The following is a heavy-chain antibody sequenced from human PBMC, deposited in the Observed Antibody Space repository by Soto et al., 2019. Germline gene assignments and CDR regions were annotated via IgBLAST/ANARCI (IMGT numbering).Heavy chain of an antibody. CDR2: ISGSGGST. CDR1: GFNFDNYA. V-gene: IGHV3-23*01. J-gene: IGHJ4*02. D-gene: IGHD5-12*01. Sequence: EVQLLESGGGLVQPGGSRRLSCAASGFNFDNYAMTWVRQAPGKGLEWVSSISGSGGSTYYADSVKGRFTLSRDNSNSTLFLEMNSLRDEDTALYYCAPRSAVATLAYWGQGTLVTVSS. CDR3: APRSAVATLAY.